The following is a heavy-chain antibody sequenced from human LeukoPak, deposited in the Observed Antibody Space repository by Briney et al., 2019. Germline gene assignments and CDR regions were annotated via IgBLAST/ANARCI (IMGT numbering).Heavy chain of an antibody. CDR3: ARGQIYYDGSGFDY. Sequence: PGGSLRLSCAASGFTFSSYTMNWVRQAPGKGLEWVSSISTSSSYIYFADSVKGRFTISRDNAKNSLSLQMNSLRADDTAMYYCARGQIYYDGSGFDYWGQGTLVTVSS. CDR1: GFTFSSYT. D-gene: IGHD3-22*01. CDR2: ISTSSSYI. J-gene: IGHJ4*02. V-gene: IGHV3-21*01.